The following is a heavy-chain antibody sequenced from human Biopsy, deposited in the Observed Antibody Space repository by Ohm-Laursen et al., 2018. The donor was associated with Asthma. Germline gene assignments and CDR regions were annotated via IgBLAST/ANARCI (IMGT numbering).Heavy chain of an antibody. CDR1: GGSMSSSSYY. CDR3: ARDLSGYCTSSACYGFDS. J-gene: IGHJ5*01. Sequence: SQTLSLTCTVSGGSMSSSSYYWGWIRQHPGKGLEWIGYINYSGSTFYSPSLESRVTVSVDTSKNQFSLKLSSVTAADTAVYYCARDLSGYCTSSACYGFDSWGQGTLVTVSS. CDR2: INYSGST. D-gene: IGHD2-8*01. V-gene: IGHV4-31*03.